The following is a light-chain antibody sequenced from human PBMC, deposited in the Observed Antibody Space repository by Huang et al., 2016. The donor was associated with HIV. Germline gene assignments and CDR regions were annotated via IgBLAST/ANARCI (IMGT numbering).Light chain of an antibody. V-gene: IGKV1-17*03. J-gene: IGKJ4*01. CDR3: LQHNGHPLT. Sequence: DIQMTQSPSVMSASVGDRVTISCRASQGISNRLVWFQQKPGRVPKRLIHDASSLESGVPTRFIGSGSGTEFTLIINSLQPEDFATYYCLQHNGHPLTFGGGTRVEIK. CDR1: QGISNR. CDR2: DAS.